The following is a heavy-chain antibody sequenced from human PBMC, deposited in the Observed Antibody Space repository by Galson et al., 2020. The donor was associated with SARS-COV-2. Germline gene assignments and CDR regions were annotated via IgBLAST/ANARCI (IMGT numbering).Heavy chain of an antibody. CDR1: GGSISTGNF. Sequence: SETLSLTCTVSGGSISTGNFWTWIRQHPTKGLEWIGYIYYSGSSYYNPSLRSRVNFSVDTSKNQFSLNLNSVTAADSAVYYCARGGYFDLWGRGILVTVSS. CDR3: ARGGYFDL. V-gene: IGHV4-31*03. CDR2: IYYSGSS. J-gene: IGHJ2*01.